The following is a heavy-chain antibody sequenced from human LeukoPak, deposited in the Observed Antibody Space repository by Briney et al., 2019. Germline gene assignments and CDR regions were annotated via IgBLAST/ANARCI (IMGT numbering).Heavy chain of an antibody. J-gene: IGHJ4*02. CDR3: SRAGNDYNNYDYPL. D-gene: IGHD4-11*01. Sequence: GGSLRLSCAVSGFTFGEYDMRWVRQAPGKGLEWVGIIRSKLYDETTEYAASVQGRFTMSRDDGKRTAFLQMNNLKTEDTAVYYCSRAGNDYNNYDYPLWGQGTLVTVAP. V-gene: IGHV3-49*04. CDR2: IRSKLYDETT. CDR1: GFTFGEYD.